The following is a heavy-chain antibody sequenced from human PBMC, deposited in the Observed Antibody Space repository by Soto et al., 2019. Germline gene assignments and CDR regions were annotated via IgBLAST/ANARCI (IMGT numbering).Heavy chain of an antibody. CDR1: GFTFSDYA. CDR2: IDTDGGGT. Sequence: GSLRLSCAASGFTFSDYAMSWVRQPPGKGLEWVSRIDTDGGGTSYADSVKGRFTISTDNAKNSLYLQMNSLRAEDTAVYYCARHPERIAEIGWFDPWGQGTLVTVSS. D-gene: IGHD6-13*01. CDR3: ARHPERIAEIGWFDP. J-gene: IGHJ5*02. V-gene: IGHV3-74*01.